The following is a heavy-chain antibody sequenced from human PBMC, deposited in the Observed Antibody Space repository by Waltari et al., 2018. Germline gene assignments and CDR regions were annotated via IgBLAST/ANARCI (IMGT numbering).Heavy chain of an antibody. CDR3: AIAREYSSSSIYYGMDV. Sequence: QVQLVQSGAEVKKPGSSVKVSCKASGGTFSSYAISWVRQAPGQGLEWMGGIIPIFGTANYAQKFQGRVTMTEDTSTDTAYMELSSLRSEDTAVYYCAIAREYSSSSIYYGMDVWGQGTTVTVSS. V-gene: IGHV1-69*06. J-gene: IGHJ6*02. D-gene: IGHD6-6*01. CDR2: IIPIFGTA. CDR1: GGTFSSYA.